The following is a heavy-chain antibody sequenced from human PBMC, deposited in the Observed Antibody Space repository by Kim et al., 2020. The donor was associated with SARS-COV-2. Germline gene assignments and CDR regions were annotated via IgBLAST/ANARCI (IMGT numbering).Heavy chain of an antibody. CDR3: ARVRVIAVAAPLGY. D-gene: IGHD6-19*01. V-gene: IGHV1-46*01. Sequence: AQKFQGRVTMTRDTSTSTVYMELSSLRSEDTAVYYCARVRVIAVAAPLGYWGQGTLVTVSS. J-gene: IGHJ4*02.